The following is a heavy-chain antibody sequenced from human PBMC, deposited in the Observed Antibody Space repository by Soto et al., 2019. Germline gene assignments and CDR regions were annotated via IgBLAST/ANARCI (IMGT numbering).Heavy chain of an antibody. Sequence: PSETLSVTCTVSGGSISGHSWIWIRQPAGKGLEWIGHIYPSGSASYNPSLRSRVTMSLDTSSNQIFLNLTSVNAADTAVFYCVRGRSYSVYDFWGPGTLVAASS. J-gene: IGHJ4*02. CDR1: GGSISGHS. V-gene: IGHV4-4*07. CDR3: VRGRSYSVYDF. D-gene: IGHD5-12*01. CDR2: IYPSGSA.